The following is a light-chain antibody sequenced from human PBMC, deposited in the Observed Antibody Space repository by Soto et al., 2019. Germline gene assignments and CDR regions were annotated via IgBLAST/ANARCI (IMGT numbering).Light chain of an antibody. Sequence: EIVLTHSPGTLSLSPCERATLSFRASQSVSSNLAWYQQKPGQAPRLLIYAASSRATGIPDRFSGSGSGTDFTLTISRLEPEDCAVYYCQQFGSSLIAFGQGTRLEIK. CDR3: QQFGSSLIA. J-gene: IGKJ5*01. CDR1: QSVSSN. CDR2: AAS. V-gene: IGKV3-20*01.